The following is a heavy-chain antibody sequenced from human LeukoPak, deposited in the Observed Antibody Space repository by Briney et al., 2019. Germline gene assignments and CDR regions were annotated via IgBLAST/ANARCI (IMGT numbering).Heavy chain of an antibody. J-gene: IGHJ4*02. CDR3: AKLSGWTGWFFDY. V-gene: IGHV3-23*01. CDR1: GFTFSSYA. D-gene: IGHD6-19*01. Sequence: PGGSLRLSCAASGFTFSSYAISWVRQAPGKGLEWVPAISKSGDSTYYADSVKGRFTISRDNSKNTIYLQMNSLRVEDTAVYYCAKLSGWTGWFFDYWGQGTVVTVSS. CDR2: ISKSGDST.